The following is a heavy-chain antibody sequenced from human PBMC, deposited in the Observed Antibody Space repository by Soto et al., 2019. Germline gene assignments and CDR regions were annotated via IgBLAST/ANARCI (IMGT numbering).Heavy chain of an antibody. J-gene: IGHJ6*02. V-gene: IGHV4-4*02. CDR2: IYHSGST. CDR1: GGSISSSNW. D-gene: IGHD4-17*01. Sequence: QVQLQESGPGLVKPSGTLSLTCAVSGGSISSSNWWSWVRQPPGKGLEWIGEIYHSGSTNYNPSLKSRVTISVDKSNNQFSLKLSSVTAADTAVYYCARDSTVTTSDYYYGMDVWGQGTTVTVSS. CDR3: ARDSTVTTSDYYYGMDV.